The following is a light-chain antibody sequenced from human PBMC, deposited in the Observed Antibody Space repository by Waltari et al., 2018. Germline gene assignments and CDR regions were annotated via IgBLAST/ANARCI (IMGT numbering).Light chain of an antibody. V-gene: IGKV3-20*01. CDR1: QSIGSRN. Sequence: EIVLTQSPRTLSLSPGERATLSCRASQSIGSRNLAWYQQNPGQGPRLLIYGSSSRATGIPYRFSGRGSGTDFSLIINRLEPEDFAVDYCQNYDTSSGYTFGQGTKLEIK. J-gene: IGKJ2*01. CDR3: QNYDTSSGYT. CDR2: GSS.